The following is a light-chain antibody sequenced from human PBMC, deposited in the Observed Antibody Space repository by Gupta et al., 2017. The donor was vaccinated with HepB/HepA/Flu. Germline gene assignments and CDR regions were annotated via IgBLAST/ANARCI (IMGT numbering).Light chain of an antibody. V-gene: IGKV4-1*01. Sequence: DIVMTQSPDSLAVSLGERATINCKSSQSIFYNSNNKNNLAWYQQKPGQHPKLLIYWASTRESGVPDRFSGSGSGTDFTLTISSLQAEDVAVYYCQQYYSTPWTFGQGTKVEIK. J-gene: IGKJ1*01. CDR3: QQYYSTPWT. CDR2: WAS. CDR1: QSIFYNSNNKNN.